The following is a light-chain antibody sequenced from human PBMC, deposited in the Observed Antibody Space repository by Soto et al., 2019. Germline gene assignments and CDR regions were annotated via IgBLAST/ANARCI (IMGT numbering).Light chain of an antibody. CDR3: HQYSSFLYT. CDR1: QTISNW. J-gene: IGKJ2*01. CDR2: DAS. Sequence: EIQMTQSPSTLSASVRDRGTITCRASQTISNWLAWYQQKPGKAPKLLIFDASTLESGVQSRFSGSGTGTEFTLSISSLQPDDFATYYCHQYSSFLYTFGQGTTLEIK. V-gene: IGKV1-5*01.